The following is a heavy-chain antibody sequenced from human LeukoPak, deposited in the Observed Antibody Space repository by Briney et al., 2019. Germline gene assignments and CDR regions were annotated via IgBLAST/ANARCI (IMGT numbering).Heavy chain of an antibody. CDR3: AREGPEMATITDYYYMDV. D-gene: IGHD5-24*01. V-gene: IGHV1-69*06. CDR2: IIPIFGTA. CDR1: GGTFSSYA. J-gene: IGHJ6*03. Sequence: SVKVSCKASGGTFSSYAISWVRQAPGQGLEWMGGIIPIFGTANYAQKFQGRVTITADKSTSTAYMELSSLRSEDTAVYYCAREGPEMATITDYYYMDVWGKGTTVTVSS.